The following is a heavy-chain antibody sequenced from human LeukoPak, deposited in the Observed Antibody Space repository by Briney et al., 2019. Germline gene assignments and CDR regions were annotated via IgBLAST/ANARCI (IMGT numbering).Heavy chain of an antibody. D-gene: IGHD6-13*01. CDR2: IIPILGIA. V-gene: IGHV1-69*04. J-gene: IGHJ4*02. CDR1: GGTFSSYA. Sequence: GASLKVSCKASGGTFSSYAISWVRQAPGQGLEWMGRIIPILGIANYAQKFQGRVTITADKSTSTAYMELSSLRSEDTAVYYCARALVVGIADSFDYWGQGTLVTVSS. CDR3: ARALVVGIADSFDY.